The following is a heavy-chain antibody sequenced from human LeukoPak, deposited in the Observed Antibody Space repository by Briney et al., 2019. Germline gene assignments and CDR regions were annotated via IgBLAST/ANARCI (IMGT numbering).Heavy chain of an antibody. V-gene: IGHV4-34*01. CDR2: INHGGST. J-gene: IGHJ4*02. CDR1: GGSFSDYY. D-gene: IGHD6-19*01. CDR3: ARKGQWLTANFDY. Sequence: SETLSLTCVVYGGSFSDYYWSWIRQPPGKGLQWIGEINHGGSTNYNPSLKSRVTISVDTSKNQFSLKLSSVTAADTAVYYCARKGQWLTANFDYWGQGTLVTVSS.